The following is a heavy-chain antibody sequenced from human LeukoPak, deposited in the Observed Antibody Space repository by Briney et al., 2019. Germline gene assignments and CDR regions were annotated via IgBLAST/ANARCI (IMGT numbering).Heavy chain of an antibody. CDR2: TYYRSKWYN. D-gene: IGHD2-8*01. J-gene: IGHJ2*01. V-gene: IGHV6-1*01. CDR3: ARGKWSWYFDL. CDR1: GDSVSSNSAA. Sequence: SQTLSLTCAISGDSVSSNSAAWNWIRHSPSRGLEWLGRTYYRSKWYNDYAVFVKSRITINPDTTKNQFSLQLNSVTPEDTAVYYCARGKWSWYFDLWGRGTLVTVSS.